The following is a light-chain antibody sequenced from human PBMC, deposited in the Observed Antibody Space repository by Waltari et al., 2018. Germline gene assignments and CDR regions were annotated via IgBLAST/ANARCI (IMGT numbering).Light chain of an antibody. CDR2: WAS. CDR1: QSVLYSPNNKNY. J-gene: IGKJ2*02. Sequence: DIVMTQSPDSLAVSLGERATINCKSSQSVLYSPNNKNYLAWFQQEPGQHPQLLIYWASTRESGVPDRFSGSGSVTDFTLTISSLQAEDVAIYYCQQYATTPRTFGQGTKLEIK. V-gene: IGKV4-1*01. CDR3: QQYATTPRT.